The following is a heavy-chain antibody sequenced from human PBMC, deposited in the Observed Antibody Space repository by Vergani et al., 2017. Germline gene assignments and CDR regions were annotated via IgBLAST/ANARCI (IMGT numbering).Heavy chain of an antibody. CDR3: AKDLGTSSGGGWFDP. J-gene: IGHJ5*02. V-gene: IGHV3-9*02. CDR1: GFTSAGYA. Sequence: EVQLEESGGGLVLPGRSLRLSCVASGFTSAGYAMHLVRQAPGKGLEWVSGISWNSNSIGYADSVKGRFTISSDNAKNSLYLQMNSLRAEDTALYYCAKDLGTSSGGGWFDPWGQGTLVTVSS. CDR2: ISWNSNSI. D-gene: IGHD6-6*01.